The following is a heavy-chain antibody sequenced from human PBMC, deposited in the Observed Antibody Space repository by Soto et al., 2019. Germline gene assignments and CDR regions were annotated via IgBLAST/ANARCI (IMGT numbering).Heavy chain of an antibody. D-gene: IGHD3-10*01. Sequence: QVQLVESGGGVVQPGRSLRLSCAASGFTFSSYGMHWVRQAPGKGLEWVAVISHDGSNKYYADSVKGRFTISRDNSKNTLYLQMNSLRAEDTAVYYCAKDVSSAGDYWGQGTLVTVSS. CDR2: ISHDGSNK. J-gene: IGHJ4*02. CDR1: GFTFSSYG. CDR3: AKDVSSAGDY. V-gene: IGHV3-30*18.